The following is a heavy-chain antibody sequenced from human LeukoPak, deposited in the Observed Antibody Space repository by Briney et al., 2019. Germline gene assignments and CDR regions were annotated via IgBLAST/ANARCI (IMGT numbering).Heavy chain of an antibody. V-gene: IGHV3-7*01. J-gene: IGHJ4*02. CDR3: AKASRGPGETY. CDR2: IKQDGSEK. Sequence: GGSLRLSCAASGFTFSSYWMSWVRQAPGEGLEWVANIKQDGSEKQYVDSVEGRFTISRDNVKNSLYLQMNSLRVEDTAVYYCAKASRGPGETYWGQGTLVTVSS. CDR1: GFTFSSYW. D-gene: IGHD3-10*01.